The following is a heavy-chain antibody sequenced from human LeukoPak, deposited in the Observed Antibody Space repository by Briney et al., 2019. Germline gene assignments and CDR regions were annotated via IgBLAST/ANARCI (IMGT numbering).Heavy chain of an antibody. CDR1: GGSISSSSYY. CDR2: IYYSGST. CDR3: ARYYYYDSSGYY. D-gene: IGHD3-22*01. Sequence: SETLSLTCTVSGGSISSSSYYWGWIRQPPGKGPEWIGSIYYSGSTYYNPSLKSRVTISVDTSKNQFSLKLSSVTAADTAVYYCARYYYYDSSGYYWGQGTLVTVSS. V-gene: IGHV4-39*07. J-gene: IGHJ4*02.